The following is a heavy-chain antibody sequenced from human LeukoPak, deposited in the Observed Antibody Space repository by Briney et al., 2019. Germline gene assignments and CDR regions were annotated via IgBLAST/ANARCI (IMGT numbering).Heavy chain of an antibody. V-gene: IGHV5-51*01. CDR1: GYTFSSYW. Sequence: GGSLRLSCKGSGYTFSSYWIGWVRQMPGKGLEWMGIIYPGDSDTRYSPSLQGQVTISVDTSNGTAYLQWSSLKASDTAIYYCARQDDFRLDYWGQGTLVTVSS. CDR3: ARQDDFRLDY. CDR2: IYPGDSDT. D-gene: IGHD3-3*01. J-gene: IGHJ4*02.